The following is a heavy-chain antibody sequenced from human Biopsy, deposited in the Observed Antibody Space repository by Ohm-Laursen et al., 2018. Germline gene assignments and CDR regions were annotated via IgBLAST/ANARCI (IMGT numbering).Heavy chain of an antibody. J-gene: IGHJ1*01. CDR1: GGSFTGYY. Sequence: SHTLSLTCAVSGGSFTGYYWSWIRQPPGKGLEWIGHISYTGYTSYKSSLKSRVTISLDTSRKHFSLRLTSLAAADTAVYYRARESNEYGGLYFPHWGQGTLVTVSS. CDR3: ARESNEYGGLYFPH. V-gene: IGHV4-59*01. D-gene: IGHD4-23*01. CDR2: ISYTGYT.